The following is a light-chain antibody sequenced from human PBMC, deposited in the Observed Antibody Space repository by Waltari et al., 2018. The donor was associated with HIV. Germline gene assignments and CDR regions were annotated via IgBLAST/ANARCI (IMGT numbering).Light chain of an antibody. J-gene: IGLJ2*01. CDR1: NIGRHS. CDR3: QVWDRSYKEAV. Sequence: GQTATISCGNIGRHSVQWYRQKAGRAPLLVVADDVDRTSGVPARFSGARSGERATLTISGVEAGDEADYYCQVWDRSYKEAVFGGGT. CDR2: DDV. V-gene: IGLV3-21*02.